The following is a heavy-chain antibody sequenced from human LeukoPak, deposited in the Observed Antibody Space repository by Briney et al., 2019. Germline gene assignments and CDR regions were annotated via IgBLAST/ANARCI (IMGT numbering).Heavy chain of an antibody. CDR2: ISGSGGST. Sequence: GGSLTLFCAASGFTFSSYAISWVRQAPGKGPESVSAISGSGGSTYDADSVQGRFTISRDNSKNTLYLQMNSLRAEDTAVYYCATHGGDYGDSEGQYFDYWGQGTLVTVSS. CDR1: GFTFSSYA. D-gene: IGHD4-17*01. V-gene: IGHV3-23*01. CDR3: ATHGGDYGDSEGQYFDY. J-gene: IGHJ4*02.